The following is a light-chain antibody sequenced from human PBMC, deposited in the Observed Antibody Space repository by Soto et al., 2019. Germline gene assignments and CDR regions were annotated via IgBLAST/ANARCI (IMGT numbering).Light chain of an antibody. J-gene: IGKJ1*01. Sequence: IGMTQSPATLSVSPGERATLSCRASQTIYSNVAWYQQRPGQPPRLPIYRASSRATGIPARFSGSGSGTEFTLTINSLQSEDFAVYYCQQYQNLWTFGQGTKVDIK. CDR1: QTIYSN. CDR3: QQYQNLWT. CDR2: RAS. V-gene: IGKV3-15*01.